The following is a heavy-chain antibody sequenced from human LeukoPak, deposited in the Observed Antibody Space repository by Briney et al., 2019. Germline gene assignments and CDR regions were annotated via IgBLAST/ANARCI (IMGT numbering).Heavy chain of an antibody. Sequence: SETLSLTCTVSGYSISSGYYWGWIRQPPGKGLEWIGSIYFSGSTYYNPSLRSRVTISVDKSKNQFFLKLSSVTATDTAVYYCARRVHSSSWSSYFDYWGQETLVTVSS. CDR1: GYSISSGYY. J-gene: IGHJ4*02. CDR2: IYFSGST. CDR3: ARRVHSSSWSSYFDY. D-gene: IGHD6-13*01. V-gene: IGHV4-38-2*02.